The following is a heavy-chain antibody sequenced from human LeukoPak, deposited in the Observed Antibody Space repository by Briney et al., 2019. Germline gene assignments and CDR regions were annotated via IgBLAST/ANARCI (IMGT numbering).Heavy chain of an antibody. D-gene: IGHD3-22*01. CDR3: AKLALYYYDSSGDGEYFQH. J-gene: IGHJ1*01. CDR1: GFTFSSYA. V-gene: IGHV3-23*01. Sequence: GGSLRLPCAASGFTFSSYAMSWVRQAPGKGLEWVSAISGSGGSTYYADSVKGRFTISRDNSKNTLYLQMNSLRAEDTAVYYCAKLALYYYDSSGDGEYFQHWGQGTLVTVSS. CDR2: ISGSGGST.